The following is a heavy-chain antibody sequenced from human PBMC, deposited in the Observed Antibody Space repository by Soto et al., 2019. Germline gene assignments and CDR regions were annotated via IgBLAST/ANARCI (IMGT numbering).Heavy chain of an antibody. CDR2: TYYRSKWYN. CDR3: AREKWISAVAASLINWFDP. Sequence: SQTLSLTCAISGDSVSGNSAAWNWIRQSPSRGLEWLGRTYYRSKWYNDYAVSVKSRITINPDTSKNQFSLQLNSVTPEDTAVYYCAREKWISAVAASLINWFDPWGQGTLVTVSS. CDR1: GDSVSGNSAA. V-gene: IGHV6-1*01. D-gene: IGHD6-19*01. J-gene: IGHJ5*02.